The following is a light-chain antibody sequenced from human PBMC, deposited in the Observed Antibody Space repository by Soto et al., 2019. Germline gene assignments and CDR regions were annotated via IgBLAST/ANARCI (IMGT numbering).Light chain of an antibody. CDR2: DVS. J-gene: IGLJ2*01. Sequence: QSALTQPASVSASPGQSITISCTGTSSDIGAYNSVSWYQQLPGKAPQLMIYDVSFRPSGISSRFSGSKSGNTASLTISGFRPDDDADYYCASYTTARIRVFGGGTKLTVL. CDR1: SSDIGAYNS. V-gene: IGLV2-14*03. CDR3: ASYTTARIRV.